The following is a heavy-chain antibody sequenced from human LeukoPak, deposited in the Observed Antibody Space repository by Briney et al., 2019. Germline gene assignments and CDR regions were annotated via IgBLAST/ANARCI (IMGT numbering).Heavy chain of an antibody. V-gene: IGHV4-30-2*05. CDR3: ARVWGYCRSTSCYIHWYFDL. Sequence: SETLSLTCTVSGGSISSGGYSWSWIRQPPGKGLEWIGYIYHSGSTYYNPSLKSRLTISVDTSKNQFSLKLSSVTAADTAVYYCARVWGYCRSTSCYIHWYFDLWGRGTLVTVSS. CDR2: IYHSGST. J-gene: IGHJ2*01. CDR1: GGSISSGGYS. D-gene: IGHD2-2*02.